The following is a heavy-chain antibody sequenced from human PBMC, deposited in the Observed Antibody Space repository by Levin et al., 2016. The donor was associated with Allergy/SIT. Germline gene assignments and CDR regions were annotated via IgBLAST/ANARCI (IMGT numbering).Heavy chain of an antibody. J-gene: IGHJ2*01. D-gene: IGHD3-9*01. CDR2: IGTAGDP. V-gene: IGHV3-13*05. Sequence: GGSLRLSCAASGFTFSSYDMHWVRQATGKGLEWVSAIGTAGDPYYPGSVKGRFTISRENAKNSLYLQMNSLRAGDTAVYYCARARRERDFDYFDLWGRGTLVTVSS. CDR3: ARARRERDFDYFDL. CDR1: GFTFSSYD.